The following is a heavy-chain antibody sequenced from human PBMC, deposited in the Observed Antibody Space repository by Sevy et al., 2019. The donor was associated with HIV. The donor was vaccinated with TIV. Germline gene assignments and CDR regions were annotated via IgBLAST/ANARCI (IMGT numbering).Heavy chain of an antibody. CDR1: GFTFSSYA. CDR3: ARDKREAYFDNSVSSDAFDI. Sequence: GGSLRLSCSASGFTFSSYAMHWVRQAPGKGLEYVSAISSNGGSTYYADSVKGRFTISRDNSKNTLYLQMSSLRAEDTAVYYCARDKREAYFDNSVSSDAFDIWGQGTMVTVSS. J-gene: IGHJ3*02. D-gene: IGHD3-22*01. V-gene: IGHV3-64D*06. CDR2: ISSNGGST.